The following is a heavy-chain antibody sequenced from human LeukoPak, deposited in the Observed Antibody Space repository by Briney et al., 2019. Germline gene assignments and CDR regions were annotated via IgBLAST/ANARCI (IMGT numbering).Heavy chain of an antibody. Sequence: GGSLRLSCAASGFTFSSYSMNWVRQAPGKGLEWVSSISSSSSYIYYADSVKGRFTISRDNAKNSLYLQMNSLRAEDTAVYYCARLPLTFGGVIAFLDYWGQGTLVTVSS. D-gene: IGHD3-16*02. CDR1: GFTFSSYS. CDR3: ARLPLTFGGVIAFLDY. CDR2: ISSSSSYI. J-gene: IGHJ4*02. V-gene: IGHV3-21*01.